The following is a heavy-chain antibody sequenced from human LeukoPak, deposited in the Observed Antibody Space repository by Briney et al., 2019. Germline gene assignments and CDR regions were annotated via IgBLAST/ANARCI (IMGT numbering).Heavy chain of an antibody. V-gene: IGHV4-59*01. CDR3: ARGHGSGTYYTGGYSYYMDV. Sequence: SSETLSLTCTVYGGSISSYYWSWIRQPPGKGLEWIGYIYYSGSTNYSPSLKSRVTISVDTSKNQFPLKLSSVTAADTALYYCARGHGSGTYYTGGYSYYMDVWGKGTTVTISS. CDR2: IYYSGST. D-gene: IGHD3-10*01. J-gene: IGHJ6*03. CDR1: GGSISSYY.